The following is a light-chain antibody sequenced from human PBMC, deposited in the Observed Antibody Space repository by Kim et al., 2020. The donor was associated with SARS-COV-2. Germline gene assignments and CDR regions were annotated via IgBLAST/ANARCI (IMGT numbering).Light chain of an antibody. J-gene: IGKJ4*01. CDR1: QGISSY. CDR3: QQYYSYPLS. CDR2: AAS. V-gene: IGKV1-8*01. Sequence: AIRMTQSPSSFSASTGDRVSITCRASQGISSYLAWYQQKPGKAPKLLIYAASTLQSGVPSRFSGSGSGTDFTRTISCLQSEDFATYYFQQYYSYPLSFGGGTKVDIK.